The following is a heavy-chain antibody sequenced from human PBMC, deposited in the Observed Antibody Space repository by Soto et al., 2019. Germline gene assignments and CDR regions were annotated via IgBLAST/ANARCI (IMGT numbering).Heavy chain of an antibody. D-gene: IGHD5-12*01. Sequence: GGSLILSCAASGFTFSSYSMNWVRQAPGKGLKWVSSISSSSSYIYYADSVKGRLTISIDNPKNSLYLQMNSLRAKDTSVYSCARAGRDSGYAVDYWGHGTRVTVSS. CDR3: ARAGRDSGYAVDY. J-gene: IGHJ4*01. CDR2: ISSSSSYI. CDR1: GFTFSSYS. V-gene: IGHV3-21*01.